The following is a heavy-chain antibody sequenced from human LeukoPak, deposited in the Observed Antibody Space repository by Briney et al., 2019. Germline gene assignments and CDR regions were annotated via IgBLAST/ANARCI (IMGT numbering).Heavy chain of an antibody. D-gene: IGHD6-19*01. J-gene: IGHJ5*02. V-gene: IGHV3-23*01. CDR1: GIVFSNTA. CDR3: GKDGGQYSSGPEFDP. Sequence: PGGSLRLSCAASGIVFSNTAMNWARQSPGRGLEWVSAISGGGERTFYADSVKGRFTISSDNSKNMVYLQMNSLRADDTAIYYCGKDGGQYSSGPEFDPRGQGALVTVSS. CDR2: ISGGGERT.